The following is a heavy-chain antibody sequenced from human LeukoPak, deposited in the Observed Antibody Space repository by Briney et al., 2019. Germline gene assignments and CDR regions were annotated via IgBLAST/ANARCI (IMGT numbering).Heavy chain of an antibody. Sequence: GESLKISCKGSGYSFTSYWIGRVRQVPGKGLEWMGIIYPGDSDTRYSPSFQGQVTISADKSISTAYLQWSSLKASDTAMYYCARHSYDSSGYYKMNSDYWGQGTLVTVSS. CDR1: GYSFTSYW. CDR3: ARHSYDSSGYYKMNSDY. J-gene: IGHJ4*02. CDR2: IYPGDSDT. D-gene: IGHD3-22*01. V-gene: IGHV5-51*01.